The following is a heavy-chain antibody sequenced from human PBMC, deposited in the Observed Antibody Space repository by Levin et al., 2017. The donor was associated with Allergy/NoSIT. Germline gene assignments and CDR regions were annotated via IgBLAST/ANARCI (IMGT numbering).Heavy chain of an antibody. D-gene: IGHD6-19*01. CDR2: IIPIFGTA. CDR1: GGTFSSYA. V-gene: IGHV1-69*06. J-gene: IGHJ4*02. Sequence: SVKVSCKASGGTFSSYAISWVRQAPGQGLEWMGGIIPIFGTANYAQKFQGRVTITADKSTSTAYMELSSLRSEDTAVYYCARDSTYSSGYATGEFDYWGQGTLVTVSS. CDR3: ARDSTYSSGYATGEFDY.